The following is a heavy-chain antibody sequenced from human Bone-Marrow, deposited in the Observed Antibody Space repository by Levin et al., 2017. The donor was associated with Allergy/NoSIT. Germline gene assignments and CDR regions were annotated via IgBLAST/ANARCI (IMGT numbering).Heavy chain of an antibody. D-gene: IGHD2-2*01. CDR3: AREPAATLYSYFYTMDV. CDR1: GVTFSGSA. V-gene: IGHV3-73*01. Sequence: TGGSLRLSCAASGVTFSGSAIHWVRQASGKGLEWVGRVRSKANNYATEYGASVQGRFTISRDDSTNTASLQMNMLKIEDSGVYYCAREPAATLYSYFYTMDVWGQGTTVIVSS. CDR2: VRSKANNYAT. J-gene: IGHJ6*02.